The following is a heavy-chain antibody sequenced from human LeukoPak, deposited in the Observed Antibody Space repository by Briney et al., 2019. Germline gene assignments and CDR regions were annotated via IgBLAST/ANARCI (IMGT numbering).Heavy chain of an antibody. CDR1: GITFDDYA. J-gene: IGHJ6*02. V-gene: IGHV3-9*01. CDR3: AKDKGGEYSYAKKYYYGMDV. D-gene: IGHD5-18*01. Sequence: PGGSLRLSCAASGITFDDYAMHWVRQAPGKGLEWVSGISWNSDNIGYADSVKGRFTISRDNAKNSLYLQMNSLRAEDTALYYCAKDKGGEYSYAKKYYYGMDVWGQGTTVTVSS. CDR2: ISWNSDNI.